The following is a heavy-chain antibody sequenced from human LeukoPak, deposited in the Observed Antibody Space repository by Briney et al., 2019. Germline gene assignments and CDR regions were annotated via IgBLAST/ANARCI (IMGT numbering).Heavy chain of an antibody. Sequence: GSLRLSCAASGFTFSSYSMNWVRQAPGKGLEWVSSISSGSSYIYYADSVKGRFTISRDNAKNSLYLQMNSLRAEDTAVYYCAGASDSSGYYSYFDHWGQGTLVTVSS. V-gene: IGHV3-21*01. J-gene: IGHJ1*01. D-gene: IGHD3-22*01. CDR3: AGASDSSGYYSYFDH. CDR1: GFTFSSYS. CDR2: ISSGSSYI.